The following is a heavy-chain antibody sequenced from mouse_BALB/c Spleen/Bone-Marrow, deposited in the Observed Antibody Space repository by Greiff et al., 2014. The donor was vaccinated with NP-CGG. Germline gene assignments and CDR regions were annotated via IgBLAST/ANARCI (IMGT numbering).Heavy chain of an antibody. CDR1: GYTFTRYW. D-gene: IGHD2-4*01. Sequence: GAELLKPGTSVKLSCKASGYTFTRYWMHWVKQRPGQGLEWIGELNPSNGHTNYNGKFKNKATVTVDKSSSTAYMQLSSLTSEDSAVYYCARMITTRGFDYWGRGTTLTVSS. CDR2: LNPSNGHT. J-gene: IGHJ2*01. CDR3: ARMITTRGFDY. V-gene: IGHV1S81*02.